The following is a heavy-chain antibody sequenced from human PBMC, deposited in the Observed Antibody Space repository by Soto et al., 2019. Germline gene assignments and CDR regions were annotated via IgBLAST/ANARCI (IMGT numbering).Heavy chain of an antibody. CDR1: GGSNSSYY. V-gene: IGHV4-59*01. CDR3: ARARNFLTGSYKGGFYYFDY. D-gene: IGHD3-9*01. CDR2: MSYSGST. J-gene: IGHJ4*02. Sequence: QVQLQESGPGLVKPAETLSLTCTVSGGSNSSYYWSWIRQSPGKGLEWIGYMSYSGSTTYNPSLKSRVTISLHTSNNQFSLDMNSVTAADTAVYYCARARNFLTGSYKGGFYYFDYWGQGTLVTVSS.